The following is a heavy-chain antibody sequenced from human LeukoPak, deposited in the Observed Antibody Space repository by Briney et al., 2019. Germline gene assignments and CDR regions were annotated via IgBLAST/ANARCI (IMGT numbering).Heavy chain of an antibody. Sequence: ASVKVSCKASGYTFTSYDINWVRQATGQGLEWMGWMNPNSGNTGYAQKFQGRVTMTRNTSTSTAYMELSSLRSEDTAVYYCARGLDIAAAEDYYYYMDVWGKGTTVTISS. CDR3: ARGLDIAAAEDYYYYMDV. V-gene: IGHV1-8*01. CDR1: GYTFTSYD. CDR2: MNPNSGNT. D-gene: IGHD6-13*01. J-gene: IGHJ6*03.